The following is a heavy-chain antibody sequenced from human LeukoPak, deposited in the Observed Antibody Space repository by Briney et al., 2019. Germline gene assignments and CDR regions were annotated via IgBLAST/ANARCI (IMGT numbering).Heavy chain of an antibody. J-gene: IGHJ4*02. CDR3: ARDLQQLGYFDY. CDR1: GGSFSGYY. V-gene: IGHV4-34*01. D-gene: IGHD6-13*01. Sequence: SETLSLTCAVYGGSFSGYYWSWIRQPPGKGLEWIGEITHSGSTNYNPSLKSRVTISVDTSKNQFSLQLNSVTPEDTAVYYCARDLQQLGYFDYWGQGTLVTVSS. CDR2: ITHSGST.